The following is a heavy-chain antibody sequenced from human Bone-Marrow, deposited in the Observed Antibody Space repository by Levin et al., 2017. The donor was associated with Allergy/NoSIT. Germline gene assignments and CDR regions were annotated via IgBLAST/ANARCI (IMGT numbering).Heavy chain of an antibody. CDR3: ARRDSDGSNSFDY. V-gene: IGHV5-51*01. CDR1: GYSFTSYW. J-gene: IGHJ4*02. CDR2: IFPSDSDT. Sequence: KSGESLKISCQASGYSFTSYWFGWVRQRPGKGLEWMGLIFPSDSDTRVSPSFQGQIIMSVDKSTSTAYLQWSSLKASDTAIYYCARRDSDGSNSFDYWGQGTLVTVSS. D-gene: IGHD4-23*01.